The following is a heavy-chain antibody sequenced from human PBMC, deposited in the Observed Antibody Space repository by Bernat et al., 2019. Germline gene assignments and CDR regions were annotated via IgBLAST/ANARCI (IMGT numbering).Heavy chain of an antibody. J-gene: IGHJ4*02. CDR3: AKPRSGGWYLFDY. CDR1: GFTFSNYA. D-gene: IGHD6-13*01. Sequence: EVQLLESGGGLIQPGGSLRLSCVASGFTFSNYAMNWVRQAPGKGLEWVSGIHGSGSTTYYAESVKGRFTISRDNSNNTLYLQMNSLRAEDTAIYFCAKPRSGGWYLFDYWGQGALVTVSS. CDR2: IHGSGSTT. V-gene: IGHV3-23*01.